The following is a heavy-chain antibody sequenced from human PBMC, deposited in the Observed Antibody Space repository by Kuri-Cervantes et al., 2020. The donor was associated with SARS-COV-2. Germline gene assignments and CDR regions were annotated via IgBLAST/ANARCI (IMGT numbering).Heavy chain of an antibody. V-gene: IGHV3-30*04. CDR2: ISYDGSNK. CDR1: GFTFSSYA. Sequence: GGSLRLSCAASGFTFSSYAMHWVRQAPGKGLEWVAVISYDGSNKYYADSVKGRFTISRDNSKNTLYLQMNSLRAEDTAVYYCARDLYGVLYYFDYWGQGTLVTFSS. D-gene: IGHD4-17*01. J-gene: IGHJ4*02. CDR3: ARDLYGVLYYFDY.